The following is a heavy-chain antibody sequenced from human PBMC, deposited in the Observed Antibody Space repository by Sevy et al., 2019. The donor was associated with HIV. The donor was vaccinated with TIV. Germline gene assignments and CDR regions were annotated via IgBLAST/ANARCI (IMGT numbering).Heavy chain of an antibody. V-gene: IGHV4-4*02. Sequence: SETLSLTCAVSGGXITGSYWWSWVRQPPGKGLEWLGDMYHMGTTNYNPSLKSRVTISVDKSKNQFSLKVNSITAADTAVYYCAAVAGTDXLGXYFEXWGQGTQVTVSS. CDR3: AAVAGTDXLGXYFEX. J-gene: IGHJ4*02. CDR1: GGXITGSYW. CDR2: MYHMGTT. D-gene: IGHD6-19*01.